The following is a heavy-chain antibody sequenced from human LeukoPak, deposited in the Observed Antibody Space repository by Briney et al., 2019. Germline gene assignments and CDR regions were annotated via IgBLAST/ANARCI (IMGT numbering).Heavy chain of an antibody. Sequence: GGSLRLSCAASGFTFSSYGMHWVRQAPGKGLEWVAVISYDGSNKYYADSVKGRSTISRDNSKNTLYLQMNSLRAEDTAVYYCAKPSSGGNSPPYYYYDMDVWGQGTTVTVSS. V-gene: IGHV3-30*18. CDR3: AKPSSGGNSPPYYYYDMDV. CDR1: GFTFSSYG. CDR2: ISYDGSNK. D-gene: IGHD4-23*01. J-gene: IGHJ6*02.